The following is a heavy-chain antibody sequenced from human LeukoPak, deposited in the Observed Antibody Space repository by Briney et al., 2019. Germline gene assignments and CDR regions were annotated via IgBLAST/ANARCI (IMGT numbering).Heavy chain of an antibody. CDR1: VDSTTSYF. D-gene: IGHD3-10*01. Sequence: PLETLCLTCSFPVDSTTSYFRSWSRGPPGQGVEWSGYVYYSVTINYNPSLNYKPSLKSQVTISLETSNRQFSLQLTPVTPADTARYYCATGRVSYGSEYWGPEPLLAVPS. J-gene: IGHJ4*02. CDR2: VYYSVTINYNPSL. V-gene: IGHV4-59*03. CDR3: ATGRVSYGSEY.